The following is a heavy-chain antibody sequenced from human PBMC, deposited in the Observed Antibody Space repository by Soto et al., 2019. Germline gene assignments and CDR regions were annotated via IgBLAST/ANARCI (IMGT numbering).Heavy chain of an antibody. CDR1: GYTFASYG. Sequence: QVQLVQSGAEVKKPGASVKVSCKTSGYTFASYGVTWVRQAPGQGLEWMGWISAYNGNTDYAQKLQGRVTMTTDTATSTAYMELRSLRSDDTAVYYCARGGGVAGFYYYYYGMDVWGQGTTVTVSS. CDR3: ARGGGVAGFYYYYYGMDV. J-gene: IGHJ6*02. D-gene: IGHD6-19*01. V-gene: IGHV1-18*01. CDR2: ISAYNGNT.